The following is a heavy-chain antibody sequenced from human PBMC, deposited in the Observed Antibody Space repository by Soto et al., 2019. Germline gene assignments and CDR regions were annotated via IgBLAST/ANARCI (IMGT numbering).Heavy chain of an antibody. J-gene: IGHJ3*01. D-gene: IGHD3-9*01. V-gene: IGHV3-30*18. CDR1: GFTFLDHA. CDR3: AKTSDWSDTFDV. Sequence: GGSLRLSCAVSGFTFLDHAMHWVRQVPGKGLEWLAFISYDGSNESYGDPVKGRFTISRDNSKNSLFLQMDNLRGDDTAVYYCAKTSDWSDTFDVWGQGTMVTVSS. CDR2: ISYDGSNE.